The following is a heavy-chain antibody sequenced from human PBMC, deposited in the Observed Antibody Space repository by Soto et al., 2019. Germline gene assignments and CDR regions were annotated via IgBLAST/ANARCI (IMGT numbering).Heavy chain of an antibody. CDR1: GGSITNNY. J-gene: IGHJ5*02. V-gene: IGHV4-59*08. CDR2: SYYSGST. CDR3: ARRQNWNNLFDT. Sequence: TSETLSLTCTVSGGSITNNYWSWIRQSPGKGLEWIGCSYYSGSTSYNPSLRSRVTISIDTSKTQFSLRLGSVTAADTAVYYCARRQNWNNLFDTWGQGTLVTVSS. D-gene: IGHD1-1*01.